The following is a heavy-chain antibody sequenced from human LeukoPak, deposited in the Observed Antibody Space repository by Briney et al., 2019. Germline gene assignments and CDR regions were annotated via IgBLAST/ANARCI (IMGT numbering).Heavy chain of an antibody. CDR3: ASLRKRGGAFDI. CDR1: GYSISSGYY. V-gene: IGHV4-61*02. CDR2: IYTSGST. J-gene: IGHJ3*02. Sequence: SETLSLTCTVSGYSISSGYYWSWIRQPAGKGLEWIGRIYTSGSTNYNPSLKSRVTISVDTSKNQFSLKLNSVTAADTAVYYCASLRKRGGAFDIWGQGTMVTVSS.